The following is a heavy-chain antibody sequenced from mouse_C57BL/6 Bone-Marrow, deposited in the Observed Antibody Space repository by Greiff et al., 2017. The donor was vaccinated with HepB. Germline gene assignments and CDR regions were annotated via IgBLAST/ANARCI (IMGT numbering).Heavy chain of an antibody. J-gene: IGHJ4*01. Sequence: VQLQQSGAELVKPGASVKLSCKASGYTFTSYWMHWVKQRPGQGLEWIGMIHPNSGSTNYNEKFKSKATLTVDKSTSTAYMQLSSLTSEDSAVYYCARGSNYYAMDYWGQGTSVTVSS. CDR3: ARGSNYYAMDY. CDR2: IHPNSGST. D-gene: IGHD2-5*01. CDR1: GYTFTSYW. V-gene: IGHV1-64*01.